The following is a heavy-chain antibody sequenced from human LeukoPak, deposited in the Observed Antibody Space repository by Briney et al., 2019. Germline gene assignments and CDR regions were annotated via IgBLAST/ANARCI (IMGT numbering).Heavy chain of an antibody. D-gene: IGHD1-26*01. CDR1: GLTFSNYG. CDR3: AKNLLGSAAFSWYFDL. CDR2: ITGSGGST. Sequence: PGGSLRLSCAASGLTFSNYGMSWVRQAPGKGLEWVSSITGSGGSTCVDSVQGRFTVSRDNSKNALYLQMSSLRAEGTAVYYCAKNLLGSAAFSWYFDLWGRGTLVTVSS. J-gene: IGHJ2*01. V-gene: IGHV3-23*01.